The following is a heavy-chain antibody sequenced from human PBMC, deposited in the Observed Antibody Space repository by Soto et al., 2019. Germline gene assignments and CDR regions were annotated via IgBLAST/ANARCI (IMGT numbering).Heavy chain of an antibody. V-gene: IGHV3-74*01. J-gene: IGHJ6*02. Sequence: GGSLRLSCAASGFTFSSYWMHWVRQAPGKGLVWVSRINSDGSSTSYADSVKGRFTISRDNAKNTLYLQMNSLRAEDTAVYYSAREPPVWVFYYYGMDVWGQGTTVTVSS. D-gene: IGHD1-26*01. CDR3: AREPPVWVFYYYGMDV. CDR1: GFTFSSYW. CDR2: INSDGSST.